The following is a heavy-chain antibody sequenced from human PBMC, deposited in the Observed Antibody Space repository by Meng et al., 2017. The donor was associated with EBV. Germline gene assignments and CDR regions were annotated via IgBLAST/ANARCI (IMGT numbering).Heavy chain of an antibody. J-gene: IGHJ5*02. CDR3: ARDVYGSGTYRSDP. D-gene: IGHD3-10*01. CDR2: MNPDSGDT. CDR1: GYTFTRYD. V-gene: IGHV1-8*01. Sequence: VRRVQSGAGVKKPGASVKVSCKASGYTFTRYDINWVRQAPGQGLEWMGWMNPDSGDTGYAQKFQGRVTMTRDTSINTAYMDLSNLKSEDTALYYCARDVYGSGTYRSDPWGQGTLVTVSS.